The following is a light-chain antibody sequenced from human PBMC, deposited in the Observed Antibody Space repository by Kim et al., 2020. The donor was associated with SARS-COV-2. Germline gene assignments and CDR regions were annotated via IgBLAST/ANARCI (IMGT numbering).Light chain of an antibody. Sequence: QSALTQPPSASGSPGQSVTISCTGSSSYIGTYDYVSWYQQYPGKPPKLIIYDVTKRPSGVPDRFSGSKSANTASLTVSGLQAEDEADYYCSSHAGSNNGVFGGGTQLTVL. J-gene: IGLJ2*01. CDR2: DVT. CDR1: SSYIGTYDY. CDR3: SSHAGSNNGV. V-gene: IGLV2-8*01.